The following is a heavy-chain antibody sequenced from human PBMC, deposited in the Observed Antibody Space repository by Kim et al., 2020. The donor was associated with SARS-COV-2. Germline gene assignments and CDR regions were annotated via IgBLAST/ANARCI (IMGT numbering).Heavy chain of an antibody. Sequence: KTDGGTTGYAAPVKGRFTISRYDSKNTLYLQMNSLKTGDTAVYYCLGLFYWGQGTLVTVSS. V-gene: IGHV3-15*01. CDR2: KTDGGTT. CDR3: LGLFY. J-gene: IGHJ4*02. D-gene: IGHD3-16*01.